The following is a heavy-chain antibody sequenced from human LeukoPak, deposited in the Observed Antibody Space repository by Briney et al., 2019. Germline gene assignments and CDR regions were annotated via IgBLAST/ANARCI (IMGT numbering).Heavy chain of an antibody. Sequence: SETLSLTCAVYGGSFSGYYWSWIRQPPGKGLEWIGEINHSGSTNYNPSLESRVTISVDTSKNQFSLKLSSVTAADTAVYYCARHKGLRYFDWLSNWFDPWGQGTLVTVSS. D-gene: IGHD3-9*01. CDR2: INHSGST. V-gene: IGHV4-34*01. J-gene: IGHJ5*02. CDR1: GGSFSGYY. CDR3: ARHKGLRYFDWLSNWFDP.